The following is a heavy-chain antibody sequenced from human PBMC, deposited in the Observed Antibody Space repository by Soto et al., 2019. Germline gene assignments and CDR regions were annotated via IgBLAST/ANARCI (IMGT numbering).Heavy chain of an antibody. CDR1: GFTFSSYG. CDR2: IWYDGSNK. CDR3: ARDPWGTTQPRYYGMDV. J-gene: IGHJ6*02. Sequence: PGGSLRLSCAASGFTFSSYGMHWVRQAPGKGLEWVAVIWYDGSNKYYADSVKGRFTISRDNSKNTLYLQMNSLRAEDTAVYYCARDPWGTTQPRYYGMDVWAKGPRSPSP. V-gene: IGHV3-33*01. D-gene: IGHD1-1*01.